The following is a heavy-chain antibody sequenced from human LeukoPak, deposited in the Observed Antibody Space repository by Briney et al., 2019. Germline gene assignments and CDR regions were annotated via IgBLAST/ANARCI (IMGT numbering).Heavy chain of an antibody. CDR3: AKGAYDYVEIGYFDH. J-gene: IGHJ4*02. CDR1: GFSLSNYA. D-gene: IGHD5-12*01. Sequence: GGSLRLSCAVSGFSLSNYAMSWVRQAPGKGLEWVSLIIASSGCTVYADSVKGRFTISRDNSKNTLYLQMNSLRAEDTAVYYCAKGAYDYVEIGYFDHWGQGTLVTVSS. CDR2: IIASSGCT. V-gene: IGHV3-23*01.